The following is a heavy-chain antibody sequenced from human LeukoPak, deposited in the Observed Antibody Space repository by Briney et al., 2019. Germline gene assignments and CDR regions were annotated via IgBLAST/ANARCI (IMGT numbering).Heavy chain of an antibody. V-gene: IGHV3-30*04. CDR2: ISDDGRDT. D-gene: IGHD6-6*01. J-gene: IGHJ6*03. CDR3: ARVGRVSIYPGYMDV. Sequence: PGTSLRLSCEASGFTFSTFPMHWVRQTPDKRLEWVAVISDDGRDTYYADSVKGRFTISRDNSKNTLYLQMNSLSPEDMAVVYCARVGRVSIYPGYMDVWGKGTTVTVSS. CDR1: GFTFSTFP.